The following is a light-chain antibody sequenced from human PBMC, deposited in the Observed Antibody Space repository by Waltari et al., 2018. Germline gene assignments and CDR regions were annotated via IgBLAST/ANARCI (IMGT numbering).Light chain of an antibody. V-gene: IGLV2-8*01. J-gene: IGLJ3*02. CDR3: TSFAASGDLV. CDR1: SGDVGYYYF. Sequence: QSALTQPPSASGSPGQAVTISCTGSSGDVGYYYFVSWYQQHPGKVPRLLIFEVTRRPSGVPDRFSGSKSETTASLTVSGLQPEDEADYYCTSFAASGDLVFGGGTKLTVL. CDR2: EVT.